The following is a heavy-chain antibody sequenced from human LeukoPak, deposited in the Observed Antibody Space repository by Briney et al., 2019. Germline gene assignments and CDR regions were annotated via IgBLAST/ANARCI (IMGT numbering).Heavy chain of an antibody. D-gene: IGHD7-27*01. CDR3: ARAPRNWGFDY. J-gene: IGHJ4*02. V-gene: IGHV1-69*13. CDR1: GGTFSSYA. Sequence: ASVKVSCKASGGTFSSYAVSWVRQAPGQGLEWMGGIIPLFGTANYAQKFQGRVTITADEFTSTAYMELSSLRSEDTAVYYCARAPRNWGFDYWGQGTLVTVSS. CDR2: IIPLFGTA.